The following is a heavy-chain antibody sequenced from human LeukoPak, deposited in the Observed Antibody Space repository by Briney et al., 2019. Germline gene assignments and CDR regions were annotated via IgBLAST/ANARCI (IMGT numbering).Heavy chain of an antibody. CDR2: IYYSGST. J-gene: IGHJ6*03. CDR1: GGSISSSSYY. D-gene: IGHD6-6*01. Sequence: KPSETLSLTCTVSGGSISSSSYYWAWIRQPPGKGLEWIGSIYYSGSTYYNPSLKSRVTISVDTSKNQFSLKLSSVTAADTAVYYCATSIAARPVYYFYYRDVWAKGTTVTVSS. V-gene: IGHV4-39*01. CDR3: ATSIAARPVYYFYYRDV.